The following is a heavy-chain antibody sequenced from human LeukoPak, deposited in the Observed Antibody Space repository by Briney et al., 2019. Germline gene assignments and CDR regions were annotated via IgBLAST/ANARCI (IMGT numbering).Heavy chain of an antibody. CDR1: GFTFDDYG. CDR2: INWNGGNT. J-gene: IGHJ4*02. V-gene: IGHV3-20*04. CDR3: ARPIRYYYDSSGYLPVFDY. D-gene: IGHD3-22*01. Sequence: PGGSLRLSCAASGFTFDDYGTSWVRQAPGKGLEWVSGINWNGGNTGYADSVKGRFSISRDNAKNSLYLQMNSLRAEDTALYYCARPIRYYYDSSGYLPVFDYWGQGTLVTVSS.